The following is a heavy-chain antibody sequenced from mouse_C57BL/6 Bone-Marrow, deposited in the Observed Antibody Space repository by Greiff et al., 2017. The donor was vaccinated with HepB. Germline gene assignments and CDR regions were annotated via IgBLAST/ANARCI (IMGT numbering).Heavy chain of an antibody. V-gene: IGHV6-6*01. Sequence: EVKVVESGGGLVQPGGSMKLSCAASGFTFSDAWMDWVRQSPEKGLEWVAEIRNKANNHATYYAESVKGRFTISRDDSKSSVYLQMNSLRAEDTGIYYCTRLTTVVAPFAYWGQGTLVTVSA. CDR2: IRNKANNHAT. CDR1: GFTFSDAW. D-gene: IGHD1-1*01. J-gene: IGHJ3*01. CDR3: TRLTTVVAPFAY.